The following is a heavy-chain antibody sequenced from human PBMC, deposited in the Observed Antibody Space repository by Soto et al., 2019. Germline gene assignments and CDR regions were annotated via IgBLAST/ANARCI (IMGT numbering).Heavy chain of an antibody. Sequence: SETLSLTCTVSCASIRSTYWSWIRQSPGKGLEWIGYIYYSGTTNYNPSLKNRVTISVDTSKSQLSLNLTSVTAADTAVYYCANSPGVLVPAHSDYWGQGTLVTVSS. CDR3: ANSPGVLVPAHSDY. CDR2: IYYSGTT. D-gene: IGHD2-15*01. CDR1: CASIRSTY. J-gene: IGHJ4*02. V-gene: IGHV4-59*01.